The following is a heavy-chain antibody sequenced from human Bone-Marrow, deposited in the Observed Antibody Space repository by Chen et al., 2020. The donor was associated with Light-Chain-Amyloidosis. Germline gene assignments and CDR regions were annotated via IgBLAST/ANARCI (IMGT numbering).Heavy chain of an antibody. CDR1: GGTFTSYA. Sequence: QVQLVQSGAEVKKPGSSVKVSCRASGGTFTSYAFIWVRQAPGQGLQWMGGIIPILDSSDYARKFQGRVTITADESSNTVYMNLNSLTSDDTAVYYCATDSPSTDGRKIPAFDNWGQGTLVIVSS. D-gene: IGHD1-1*01. J-gene: IGHJ4*02. CDR2: IIPILDSS. V-gene: IGHV1-69*01. CDR3: ATDSPSTDGRKIPAFDN.